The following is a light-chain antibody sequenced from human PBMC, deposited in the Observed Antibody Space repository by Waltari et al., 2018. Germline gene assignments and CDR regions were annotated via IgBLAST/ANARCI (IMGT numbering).Light chain of an antibody. CDR1: PSVSSY. CDR2: DAS. Sequence: ELVFTQSPATLSFSPAARATLSCTASPSVSSYFAWYQQKPGQAPRLLIYDASNRATGIPARFSGSGSGTDFTLTISSLEPEDFAVYYCQQRSNWPPTFGPGTKVDIK. J-gene: IGKJ3*01. V-gene: IGKV3-11*01. CDR3: QQRSNWPPT.